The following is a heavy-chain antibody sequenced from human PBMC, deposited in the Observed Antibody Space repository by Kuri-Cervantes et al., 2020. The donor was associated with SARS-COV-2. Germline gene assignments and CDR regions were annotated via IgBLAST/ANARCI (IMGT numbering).Heavy chain of an antibody. D-gene: IGHD3-16*01. V-gene: IGHV3-21*01. CDR1: GFTFSSYS. J-gene: IGHJ4*02. CDR2: ISSSSSYI. Sequence: GESLKISCAASGFTFSSYSMNWVRQAPGKGLEWVSSISSSSSYIYYADSVKGRFTISRDNAKNSLYLQMNSLRAEDTAVYYCAGSPGGVFDCWGQGTLVTVSS. CDR3: AGSPGGVFDC.